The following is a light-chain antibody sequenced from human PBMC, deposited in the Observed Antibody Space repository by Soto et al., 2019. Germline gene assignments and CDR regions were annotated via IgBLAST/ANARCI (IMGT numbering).Light chain of an antibody. J-gene: IGLJ2*01. CDR1: SGSVSTSYY. V-gene: IGLV8-61*01. Sequence: QTVVTQEPSFSVSPGRTVTLTCGLSSGSVSTSYYPSWYQQTPGQAPRTLIYNTNTRSSGVPDRFSGSILGNKAALTITGAQADDGSEYYCVLYMGSGISVFGGGTKRTVL. CDR3: VLYMGSGISV. CDR2: NTN.